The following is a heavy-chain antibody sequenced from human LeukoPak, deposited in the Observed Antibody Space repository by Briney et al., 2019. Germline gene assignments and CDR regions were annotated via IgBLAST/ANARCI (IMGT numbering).Heavy chain of an antibody. CDR3: ARGARGYFDY. D-gene: IGHD3-16*01. J-gene: IGHJ4*02. V-gene: IGHV4-38-2*02. CDR1: GDSISSGNY. CDR2: IFHTGGT. Sequence: PSETLSLTCTVSGDSISSGNYWGWIRQPPGKGLEWIGSIFHTGGTYFNLSLKSRVTISVDTSKNQFSLKLSSVTAADTAVYYCARGARGYFDYWGQGTLVTVSS.